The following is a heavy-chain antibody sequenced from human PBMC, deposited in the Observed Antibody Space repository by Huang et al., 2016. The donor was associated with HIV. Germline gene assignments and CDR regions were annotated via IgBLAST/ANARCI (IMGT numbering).Heavy chain of an antibody. V-gene: IGHV4-39*01. D-gene: IGHD6-19*01. Sequence: LQLQESGPGLVKSSETLSLLCTVSGGSISSSRYYWGWIRQPPGKGPEWIGSIDYSGNTYYNPPLKSRVTISVDTSKNQFSLKVNSVTAADTAVYYCARHGRVAGHYYNNMDVWGRGTTVTVSS. CDR2: IDYSGNT. J-gene: IGHJ6*02. CDR1: GGSISSSRYY. CDR3: ARHGRVAGHYYNNMDV.